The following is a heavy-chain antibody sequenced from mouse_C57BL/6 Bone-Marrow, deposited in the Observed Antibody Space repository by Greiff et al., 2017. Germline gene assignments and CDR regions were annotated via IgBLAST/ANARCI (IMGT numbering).Heavy chain of an antibody. D-gene: IGHD1-1*01. CDR1: GFSLSTSGMG. CDR2: IWWNDNK. V-gene: IGHV8-11*01. J-gene: IGHJ4*01. CDR3: ARMADIKCAMDY. Sequence: TLKVSGPGILQPSQTLSLTCSFSGFSLSTSGMGVGWIHQPSGNGLEWLAHIWWNDNKYYNTALKSRLTISKDTSHNHVYLTIASVYTEDTATYYFARMADIKCAMDYWGQGTSVTVSS.